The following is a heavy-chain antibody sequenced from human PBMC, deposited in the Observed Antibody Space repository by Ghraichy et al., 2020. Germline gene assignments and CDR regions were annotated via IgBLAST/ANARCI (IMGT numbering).Heavy chain of an antibody. J-gene: IGHJ5*02. V-gene: IGHV4-59*08. D-gene: IGHD2-2*01. CDR1: GGSISSYY. CDR3: ARHQGEVQLLREEWFDP. Sequence: SETLSLTCTVSGGSISSYYWSWIRQPPGKGLEWIGYIYYSGSTNYNPSLKSRVTISVDTSKNQFSLKLSSVTAADTAVYYCARHQGEVQLLREEWFDPWGQGTLVTVSS. CDR2: IYYSGST.